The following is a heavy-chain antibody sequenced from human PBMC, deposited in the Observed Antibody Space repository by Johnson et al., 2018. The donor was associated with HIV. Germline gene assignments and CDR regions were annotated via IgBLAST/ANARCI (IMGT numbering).Heavy chain of an antibody. V-gene: IGHV3-30*02. J-gene: IGHJ3*02. CDR2: IRYDGSNK. CDR3: AKGGSGTTRIRAQKGAFDI. Sequence: QVQLVESGGGLVQPGGSLRLSCAASGFTFSSFGMHWVRQAPGKGLEWVAFIRYDGSNKYFAASVKGRFTISRDNSKNTLYLQMNGLRAEDTAVYYCAKGGSGTTRIRAQKGAFDIWGQGTMVTVSS. CDR1: GFTFSSFG. D-gene: IGHD6-19*01.